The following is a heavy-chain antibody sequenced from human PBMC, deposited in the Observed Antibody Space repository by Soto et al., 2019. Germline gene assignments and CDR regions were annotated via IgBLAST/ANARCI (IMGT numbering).Heavy chain of an antibody. CDR1: GYTFTSCY. CDR3: ARDSDIVVVVAATRPAEYFQH. D-gene: IGHD2-15*01. Sequence: ASVKVSCKASGYTFTSCYMHWVRQAPGQGLEWMGIINPSGGSTSYAQKFQGRVTMTRDTSTSTVYMELSSLRSEDTAVYYCARDSDIVVVVAATRPAEYFQHWGQGTLVTVSS. J-gene: IGHJ1*01. CDR2: INPSGGST. V-gene: IGHV1-46*01.